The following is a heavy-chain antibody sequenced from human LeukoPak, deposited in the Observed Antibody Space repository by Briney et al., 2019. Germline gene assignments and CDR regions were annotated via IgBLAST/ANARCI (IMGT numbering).Heavy chain of an antibody. CDR1: GFTFSSYW. J-gene: IGHJ4*02. Sequence: GGSLRLSCAASGFTFSSYWMSWVRQAPGKGLEWVANIKQDGSEKYYVDSVKGRFTISRDNAKNSLYLQMNSLRAEDTAVYYCARDLGARSVGQLVPYFDYWGQGTLVTVSS. CDR3: ARDLGARSVGQLVPYFDY. V-gene: IGHV3-7*01. D-gene: IGHD6-6*01. CDR2: IKQDGSEK.